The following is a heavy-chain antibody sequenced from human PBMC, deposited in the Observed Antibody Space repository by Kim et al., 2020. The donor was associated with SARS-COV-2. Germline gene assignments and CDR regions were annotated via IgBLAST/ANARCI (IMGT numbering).Heavy chain of an antibody. V-gene: IGHV3-49*03. CDR2: IRSKTYGGTT. CDR1: GFTFGDYA. Sequence: GGSLRLSCTASGFTFGDYAMSWFRQTPGKGLEWLAFIRSKTYGGTTEYAASVKGRFTISRDESKSVAYLQMNGLQTEDTAVYYCASVYGSGTFFDYWGQG. D-gene: IGHD3-10*01. J-gene: IGHJ4*02. CDR3: ASVYGSGTFFDY.